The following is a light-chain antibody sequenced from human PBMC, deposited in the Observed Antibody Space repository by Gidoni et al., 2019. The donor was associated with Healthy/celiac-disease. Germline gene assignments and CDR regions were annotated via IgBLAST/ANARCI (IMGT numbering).Light chain of an antibody. CDR2: QYS. CDR3: QAWDSSTGV. V-gene: IGLV3-1*01. J-gene: IGLJ2*01. Sequence: SYELTQPPSMSVYPGQTASITCSGDKLGDNYACCDQQKPGQSPVLVIYQYSKRPSGFPERFSGSNSGNTATLTISGTQAMDEADYYCQAWDSSTGVFGGGTKLTVL. CDR1: KLGDNY.